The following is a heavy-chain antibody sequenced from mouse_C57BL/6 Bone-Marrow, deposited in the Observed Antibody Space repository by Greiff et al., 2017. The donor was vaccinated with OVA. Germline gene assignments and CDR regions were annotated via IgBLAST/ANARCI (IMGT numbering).Heavy chain of an antibody. CDR1: GYSFTGYY. CDR3: ARTTVVAQDYFDY. CDR2: INPSTGGT. V-gene: IGHV1-42*01. D-gene: IGHD1-1*01. J-gene: IGHJ2*01. Sequence: VQLQQSGPELVKPGASVKISCKASGYSFTGYYMNWVKQSPEKSLEWIGEINPSTGGTTYNQKFKAKATLTVDKSSSTAYMELRSLTSEDSAVYFCARTTVVAQDYFDYWGQGTTLTVSS.